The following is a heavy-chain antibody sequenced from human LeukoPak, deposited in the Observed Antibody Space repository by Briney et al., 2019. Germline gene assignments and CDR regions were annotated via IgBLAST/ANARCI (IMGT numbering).Heavy chain of an antibody. CDR1: GGSFSGYY. D-gene: IGHD2-2*01. V-gene: IGHV4-34*01. Sequence: SETLSLTCAVYGGSFSGYYWSWIRQPPGKGLEWIGEINHSGSTNYNPSLKSRVTISVDTSKNQFSLKLSSVTAADTAVYYCARGPCLGYCSSTGPSGYYYYGMDVWGQGTTVTVSS. CDR3: ARGPCLGYCSSTGPSGYYYYGMDV. J-gene: IGHJ6*02. CDR2: INHSGST.